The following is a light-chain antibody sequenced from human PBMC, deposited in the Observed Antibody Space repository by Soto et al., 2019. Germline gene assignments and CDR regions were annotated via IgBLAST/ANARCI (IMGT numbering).Light chain of an antibody. Sequence: QSVLTQPPSASGTPGQRVTISCSGSSSNIGSNTVNWYQQLPGTAPKLLIYSNNQRPSGVPARFSGSKSGTSASLAISWLQSEDEADYYCAAWDDSLNSPVFGGGTKVTVL. V-gene: IGLV1-44*01. CDR3: AAWDDSLNSPV. J-gene: IGLJ3*02. CDR2: SNN. CDR1: SSNIGSNT.